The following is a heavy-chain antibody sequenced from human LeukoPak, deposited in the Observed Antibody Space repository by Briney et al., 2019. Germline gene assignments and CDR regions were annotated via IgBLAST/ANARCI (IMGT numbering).Heavy chain of an antibody. Sequence: ASVKVSYKAFGYTFTSNYMHWVRQAPGQGPEWMGVISPSGGSTTYAQKFQGRVTLTRDMSTSTDYLELSSLRPEDTAVYYCARDNSVRDEAWWFNPWGQGTLVTVSS. J-gene: IGHJ5*02. V-gene: IGHV1-46*01. CDR3: ARDNSVRDEAWWFNP. D-gene: IGHD5-24*01. CDR1: GYTFTSNY. CDR2: ISPSGGST.